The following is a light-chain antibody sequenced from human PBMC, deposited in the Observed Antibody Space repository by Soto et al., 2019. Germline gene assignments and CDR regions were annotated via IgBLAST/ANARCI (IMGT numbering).Light chain of an antibody. Sequence: IVLTQSPATLSFSXGKTATLCYRVSKSVSGYSGSYQQKPGXAPRLVXYAESNRANGIPARFSGSGSGTAFTRPISSLEPEDFSVYYGQQRYNWPITFGQGTRLEIK. CDR3: QQRYNWPIT. V-gene: IGKV3-11*01. J-gene: IGKJ5*01. CDR2: AES. CDR1: KSVSGY.